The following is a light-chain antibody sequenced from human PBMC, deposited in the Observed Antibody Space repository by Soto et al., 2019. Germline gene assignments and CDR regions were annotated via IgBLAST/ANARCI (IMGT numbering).Light chain of an antibody. CDR2: DAS. J-gene: IGKJ4*01. V-gene: IGKV3-20*01. Sequence: EIVLTQSPGTVSLSPGERVTLSCRASQSVTNNYLAWYQQKPGQAPRLLIHDASNRATGIPDRFSGSGSGTDFTLTISRLEPEDFAVYYCQQCSHSPLTFGGGTTVEIK. CDR1: QSVTNNY. CDR3: QQCSHSPLT.